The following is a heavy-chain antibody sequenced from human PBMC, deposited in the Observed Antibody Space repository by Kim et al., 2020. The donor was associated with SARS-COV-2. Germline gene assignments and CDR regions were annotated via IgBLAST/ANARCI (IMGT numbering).Heavy chain of an antibody. CDR3: TTDRGTTCGGDCYEDY. Sequence: GGSLRLSCAASGFSLNNSGMRWVRQAPGKGLEWVGRIRSKDNGGTADYAAPVKGRFTISSDDSKNTLYLQMNNLKTEDTAVYYCTTDRGTTCGGDCYEDYWGQGTTVTVSS. CDR2: IRSKDNGGTA. J-gene: IGHJ4*02. CDR1: GFSLNNSG. D-gene: IGHD2-21*02. V-gene: IGHV3-15*01.